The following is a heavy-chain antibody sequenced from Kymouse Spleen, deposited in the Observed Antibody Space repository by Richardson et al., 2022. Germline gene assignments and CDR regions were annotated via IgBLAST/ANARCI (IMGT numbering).Heavy chain of an antibody. CDR3: ARGGEMATIGYFQH. D-gene: IGHD5-24*01. V-gene: IGHV4-61*01. CDR1: GGSVSSGSYY. CDR2: IYYSGST. J-gene: IGHJ1*01. Sequence: QVQLQESGPGLVKPSETLSLTCTVSGGSVSSGSYYWSWIRQPPGKGLEWIGYIYYSGSTNYNPSLKSRVTISVDTSKNQFSLKLSSVTAADTAVYYCARGGEMATIGYFQHWGQGTLVTVSS.